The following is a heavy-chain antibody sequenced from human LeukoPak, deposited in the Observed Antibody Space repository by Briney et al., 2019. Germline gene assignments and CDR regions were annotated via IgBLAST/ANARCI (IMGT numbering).Heavy chain of an antibody. J-gene: IGHJ2*01. Sequence: PGGSLRLSCAASGFTFSSYSMNWVRQAPGKGLERVSYISTSSSTIYYADSVKGRFTISRDNAKSSLHLQMNSLRAEDTAVYYCARVGNDDWYFALWGRGTLVTVSS. CDR3: ARVGNDDWYFAL. CDR1: GFTFSSYS. V-gene: IGHV3-48*01. CDR2: ISTSSSTI. D-gene: IGHD2-8*01.